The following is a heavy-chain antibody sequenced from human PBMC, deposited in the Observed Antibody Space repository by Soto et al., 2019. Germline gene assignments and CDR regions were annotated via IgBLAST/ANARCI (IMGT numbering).Heavy chain of an antibody. V-gene: IGHV1-2*04. CDR3: AREDSGSYYGMDV. Sequence: GASVKVSCKASGYTFTGYYMHWVRQAPGQGLEWMGWINPNSGGTNYAQKFQGWVTMTRDTSISTAYMELSRLRSDDTAVYYCAREDSGSYYGMDVRGQRTTVIGSS. J-gene: IGHJ6*02. CDR2: INPNSGGT. D-gene: IGHD1-26*01. CDR1: GYTFTGYY.